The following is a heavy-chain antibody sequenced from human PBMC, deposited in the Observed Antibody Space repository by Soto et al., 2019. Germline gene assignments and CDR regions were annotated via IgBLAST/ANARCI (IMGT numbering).Heavy chain of an antibody. CDR2: IYYSGST. J-gene: IGHJ4*02. V-gene: IGHV4-59*08. D-gene: IGHD4-17*01. CDR3: ARRYGPGFDY. CDR1: GGPMSSFY. Sequence: SETLSLTCTVSGGPMSSFYWTWIRQPPGKGLEWIGYIYYSGSTNYNPSLKSRVTISVDTSKNQFSLKLSSVTAADTAVYYCARRYGPGFDYWGQGTLVTVSS.